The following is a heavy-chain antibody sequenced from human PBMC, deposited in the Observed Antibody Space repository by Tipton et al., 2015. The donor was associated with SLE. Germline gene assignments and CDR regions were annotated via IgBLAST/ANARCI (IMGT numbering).Heavy chain of an antibody. CDR1: GFTFSSHW. D-gene: IGHD3-10*01. V-gene: IGHV3-23*03. CDR3: AKGEADGRVTMVQGVPRLSYYYYGLDV. Sequence: GSLRLSCAASGFTFSSHWMHWVRQAPGRGLEWVSVIQINGGTYYADSVKGRFTISRDNSKNTLYLQMNSLRPEDTAVYFCAKGEADGRVTMVQGVPRLSYYYYGLDVWGQGTTVTVSS. J-gene: IGHJ6*02. CDR2: IQINGGT.